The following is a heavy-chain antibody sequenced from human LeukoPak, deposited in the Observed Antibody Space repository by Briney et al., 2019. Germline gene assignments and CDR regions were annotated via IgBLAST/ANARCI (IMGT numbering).Heavy chain of an antibody. CDR2: IYYSGST. Sequence: SETLSLTCTVSGGSISSGGYYWSWIRRHPGKGLEWIGYIYYSGSTYYNPSLKSRVTISVDTSKNQFSLKLSSVTAADTAVYYCARGGNSGSYWFDPWGQGTLVTVSS. V-gene: IGHV4-31*03. CDR1: GGSISSGGYY. D-gene: IGHD4-23*01. J-gene: IGHJ5*02. CDR3: ARGGNSGSYWFDP.